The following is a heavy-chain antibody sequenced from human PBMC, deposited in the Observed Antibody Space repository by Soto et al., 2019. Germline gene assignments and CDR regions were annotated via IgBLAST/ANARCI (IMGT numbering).Heavy chain of an antibody. J-gene: IGHJ6*03. CDR2: ISWNSGSI. V-gene: IGHV3-9*01. D-gene: IGHD3-16*01. CDR3: AKVGGLYYMDV. CDR1: GFTFDDYA. Sequence: EVQLVESGGGLVQPGRPLRLSCAASGFTFDDYAMHWVRQAPGKGLEWVSGISWNSGSIGYADSVKGRFTISRDNAKNSLYLQMNRLRAEDTALYYCAKVGGLYYMDVRGKGTTVTVSS.